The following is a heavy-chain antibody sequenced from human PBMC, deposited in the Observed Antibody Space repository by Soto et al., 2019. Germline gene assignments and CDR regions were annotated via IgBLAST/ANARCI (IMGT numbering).Heavy chain of an antibody. V-gene: IGHV3-21*01. CDR2: ISSSSSYI. CDR3: AASSVGVLDY. D-gene: IGHD2-21*01. J-gene: IGHJ4*02. CDR1: GFTFSSYS. Sequence: LRLSCAASGFTFSSYSMNWVRQAPGKGLEWVSSISSSSSYIYYADSVKGRFTISRDNAKNSPYLQMNSLRAEDTAVYYCAASSVGVLDYWGQGTLVTVSS.